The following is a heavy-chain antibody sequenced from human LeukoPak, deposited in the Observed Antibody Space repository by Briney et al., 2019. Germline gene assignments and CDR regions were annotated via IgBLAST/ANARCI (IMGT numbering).Heavy chain of an antibody. V-gene: IGHV4-39*01. CDR2: IYYSGST. CDR1: GGSISSSSYY. J-gene: IGHJ4*02. CDR3: ATPAARGTYFDY. Sequence: KPSETLSLTCTVSGGSISSSSYYWGWIRQSPGKGLEWIGSIYYSGSTYYNPSLKSRVTISVDTSKNQFSLKLSSVTAADTAVYYCATPAARGTYFDYWGQGTLVTVSS. D-gene: IGHD2-2*01.